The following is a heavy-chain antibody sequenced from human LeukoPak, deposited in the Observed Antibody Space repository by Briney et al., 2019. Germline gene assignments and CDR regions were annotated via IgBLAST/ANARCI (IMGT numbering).Heavy chain of an antibody. Sequence: SGPTLLKPTQTLTLTCTFSGFSLSTSGVGAGWIRQPPGKALEWLSLIYWDDDKRYSPSLKSRLTITQDTSKNQVVLTMTNMDPVDTATYYCAHTGYVWGAEGWFDPWGQGTLVTVSS. V-gene: IGHV2-5*02. J-gene: IGHJ5*02. CDR2: IYWDDDK. CDR3: AHTGYVWGAEGWFDP. D-gene: IGHD3-16*01. CDR1: GFSLSTSGVG.